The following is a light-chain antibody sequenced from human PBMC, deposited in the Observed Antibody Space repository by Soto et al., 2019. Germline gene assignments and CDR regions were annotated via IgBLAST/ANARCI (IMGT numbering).Light chain of an antibody. Sequence: DIQRTQSPSSMYASVGDTVTITCRALQGISSWLAWSQHKPGKAPKLLIYAASSLQSVVPSRVSGSGSGTDFALPLSSLQPEDCANYYCQQANSFPRTFGQGTPVEIK. CDR3: QQANSFPRT. J-gene: IGKJ1*01. CDR2: AAS. V-gene: IGKV1-12*01. CDR1: QGISSW.